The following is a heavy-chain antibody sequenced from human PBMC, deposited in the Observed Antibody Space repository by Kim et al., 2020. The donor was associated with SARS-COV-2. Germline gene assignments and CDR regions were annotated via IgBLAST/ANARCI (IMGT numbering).Heavy chain of an antibody. V-gene: IGHV3-30*18. CDR1: GFIFSSYG. CDR2: ISYDGSNK. D-gene: IGHD3-9*01. J-gene: IGHJ4*02. CDR3: AKDPLDDILTGYYTYFDY. Sequence: GWSLRLSCVASGFIFSSYGMHWVRQAPGKGLEWVAVISYDGSNKYYGDSVKGRFTISRDNSKNTLYLQMNSLRAEDTAVYYCAKDPLDDILTGYYTYFDYWGKGTLITVSS.